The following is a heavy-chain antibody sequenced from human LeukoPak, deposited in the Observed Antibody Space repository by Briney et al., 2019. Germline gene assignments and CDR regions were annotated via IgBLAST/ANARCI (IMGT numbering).Heavy chain of an antibody. CDR3: ARALGRQHFYGSGTYKKNYYYMDV. D-gene: IGHD3-10*01. CDR1: GYTFTGYY. J-gene: IGHJ6*03. V-gene: IGHV1-2*02. CDR2: INPNSGGT. Sequence: GASVKVSCKASGYTFTGYYMHWVRQAPGQGLEWMGWINPNSGGTNYAQKFQGRVTMTRDTSISTAYMELSRLSSDDTAVYYCARALGRQHFYGSGTYKKNYYYMDVWGKGTTVTISS.